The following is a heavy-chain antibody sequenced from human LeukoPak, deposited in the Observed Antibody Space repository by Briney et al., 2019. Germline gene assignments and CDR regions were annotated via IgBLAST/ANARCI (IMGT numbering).Heavy chain of an antibody. D-gene: IGHD4-11*01. Sequence: GGSLRLSCAASGFTFSRSWMGWVRQAPGKGLEWVAVIWSDGTEKHYSDAVKGRFTISRDNFGNTLYLQMNSLRGDDTAVYYCARDAERGFDYSNSLKYWGQGTLVTVSS. J-gene: IGHJ4*02. CDR1: GFTFSRSW. CDR3: ARDAERGFDYSNSLKY. CDR2: IWSDGTEK. V-gene: IGHV3-33*07.